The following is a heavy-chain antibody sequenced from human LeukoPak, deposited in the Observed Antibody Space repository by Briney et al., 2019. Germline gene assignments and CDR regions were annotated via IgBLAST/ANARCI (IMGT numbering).Heavy chain of an antibody. Sequence: SETLSLTCTVSGGSISSYYWSWIRQPPGKGLEWIGYIYYSGSTNYNPSLKSRVTISVDTSKNQFSLKLSSVTAADAAVYYCARFARTAFDIWGQGTMVPVSS. V-gene: IGHV4-59*01. J-gene: IGHJ3*02. CDR3: ARFARTAFDI. CDR2: IYYSGST. CDR1: GGSISSYY.